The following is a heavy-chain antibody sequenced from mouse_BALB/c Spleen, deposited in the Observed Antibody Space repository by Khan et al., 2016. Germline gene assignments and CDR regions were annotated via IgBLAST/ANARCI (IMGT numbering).Heavy chain of an antibody. CDR3: ARDRYYGTSYFDY. CDR2: IWAGGST. V-gene: IGHV2-9*02. Sequence: QVQLKESGPGLVAPSQSLSITCTVPGFSLTTYGVHWVRQPPGKGLEWLGVIWAGGSTNYNSALMSRRSNSNDNSKSQDVLKMNSLQNDDTATYYCARDRYYGTSYFDYWGQGTTLTVTS. J-gene: IGHJ2*01. CDR1: GFSLTTYG. D-gene: IGHD1-1*01.